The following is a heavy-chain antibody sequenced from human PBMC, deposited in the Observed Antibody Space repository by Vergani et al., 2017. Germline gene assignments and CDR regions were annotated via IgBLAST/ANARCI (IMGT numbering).Heavy chain of an antibody. V-gene: IGHV4-30-4*01. CDR3: ARVADFWSGPIDY. D-gene: IGHD3-3*01. CDR2: IYYSGST. Sequence: QVQLQESGPGLVKPSQTLSLTCTVSGGSIRSGDYYWSWIRQPPGKGLEWIGYIYYSGSTYYNPSLKSRVTISVDTSKNQFSLKLSAVTAADTAVYYCARVADFWSGPIDYWGQGTLVTVSS. CDR1: GGSIRSGDYY. J-gene: IGHJ4*02.